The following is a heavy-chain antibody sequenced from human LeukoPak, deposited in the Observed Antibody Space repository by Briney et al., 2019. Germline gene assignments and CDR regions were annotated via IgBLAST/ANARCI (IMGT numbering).Heavy chain of an antibody. Sequence: QPGGPLRLSCAASGFTFSSYEMNWVRQAPGKGLEWVSYISSSDSTIYYADSVKGRFTISRDNAKNSLYLQMNSLRAEDTAVYYCARDYYGYYFDYWGQGTLVTVSS. V-gene: IGHV3-48*03. CDR3: ARDYYGYYFDY. D-gene: IGHD3-10*01. CDR2: ISSSDSTI. CDR1: GFTFSSYE. J-gene: IGHJ4*02.